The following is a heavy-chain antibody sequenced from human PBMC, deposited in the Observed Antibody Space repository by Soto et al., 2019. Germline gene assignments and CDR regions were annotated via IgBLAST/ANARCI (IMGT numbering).Heavy chain of an antibody. J-gene: IGHJ4*02. CDR2: ISAYNGNT. CDR1: GYTFTSYG. V-gene: IGHV1-18*01. D-gene: IGHD5-18*01. Sequence: ASVKVSCKASGYTFTSYGISWVRQAPGQGLEWMGWISAYNGNTNYAQKLQGRVTMTTDTSTSTTYMELRSLRSDDTAVYYCARPCTYSYGILNGFDYWGQGTLVTVSS. CDR3: ARPCTYSYGILNGFDY.